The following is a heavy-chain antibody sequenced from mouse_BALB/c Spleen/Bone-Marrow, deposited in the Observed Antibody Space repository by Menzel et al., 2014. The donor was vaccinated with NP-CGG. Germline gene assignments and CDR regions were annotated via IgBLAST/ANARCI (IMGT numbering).Heavy chain of an antibody. D-gene: IGHD6-1*01. CDR2: IYPGSGSN. Sequence: LQQSGSELVRPGASVKLSCKASGYTFTSYWMHWVRPRPGQGLEWIGNIYPGSGSNNYDEKFKSKATLTVDTSSSTAYMQLSSLTSGDSAVYYCTRGDLRYAMDYWGQGTSVTVSS. CDR1: GYTFTSYW. V-gene: IGHV1S22*01. CDR3: TRGDLRYAMDY. J-gene: IGHJ4*01.